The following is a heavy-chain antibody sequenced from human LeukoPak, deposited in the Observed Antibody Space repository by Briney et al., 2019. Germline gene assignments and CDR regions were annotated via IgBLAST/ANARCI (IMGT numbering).Heavy chain of an antibody. D-gene: IGHD2-2*01. CDR2: INAGNGNT. Sequence: ASVKVSCKASGYTFAKYAIHWVRQAPGQRLEWMGWINAGNGNTRYSQKFQGGVTITRDTSASTAYMELSSLRSEDTAVYYCARSILVVPVASHYNYGVDVWGRGTTVTVSS. J-gene: IGHJ6*02. CDR1: GYTFAKYA. V-gene: IGHV1-3*01. CDR3: ARSILVVPVASHYNYGVDV.